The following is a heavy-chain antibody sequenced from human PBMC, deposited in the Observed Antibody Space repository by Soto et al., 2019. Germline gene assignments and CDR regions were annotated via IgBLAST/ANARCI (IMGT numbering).Heavy chain of an antibody. CDR1: GGSISSSSYY. CDR2: IYYSGST. D-gene: IGHD3-22*01. CDR3: ARSYYGMGWFDP. Sequence: SETLSLTCTVSGGSISSSSYYWGWIRQPPGKGLEWIGSIYYSGSTYYNPSLKSRVTISVDTSKNQFSLKLSSVTAADTAVYYCARSYYGMGWFDPWGQGTLVTVSS. V-gene: IGHV4-39*01. J-gene: IGHJ5*02.